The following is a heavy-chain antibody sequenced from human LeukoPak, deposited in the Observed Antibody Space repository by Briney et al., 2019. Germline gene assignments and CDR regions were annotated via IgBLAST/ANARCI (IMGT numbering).Heavy chain of an antibody. CDR1: GYTLTELS. D-gene: IGHD1-26*01. CDR3: ARGRLGELLSGDAFDI. Sequence: ASVKVSCKVSGYTLTELSMHWVRQAPGKGLEWMGGFDPEDGETIYAQKFQGRVTMTRNTSISTAYMELSSLRSEDTAVYYCARGRLGELLSGDAFDIWGQGTMVTVSS. V-gene: IGHV1-24*01. J-gene: IGHJ3*02. CDR2: FDPEDGET.